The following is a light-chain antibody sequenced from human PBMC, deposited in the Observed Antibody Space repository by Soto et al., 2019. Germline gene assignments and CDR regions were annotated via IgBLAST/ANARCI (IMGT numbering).Light chain of an antibody. CDR3: SSYRSSNTLL. V-gene: IGLV2-14*01. J-gene: IGLJ2*01. Sequence: QSDLTQPASVSGSPGQSITISCTGTSSDVGDYDYVSWYQQYAGKAPKMMIYEVSNRPSGVSNRFSGSKSGNTASLTISGLQAEDEADYYCSSYRSSNTLLFGGGTKVTVL. CDR1: SSDVGDYDY. CDR2: EVS.